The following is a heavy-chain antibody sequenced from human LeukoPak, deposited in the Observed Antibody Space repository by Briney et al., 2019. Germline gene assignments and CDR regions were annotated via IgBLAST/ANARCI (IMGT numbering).Heavy chain of an antibody. V-gene: IGHV3-66*02. J-gene: IGHJ4*02. CDR3: ASSGAQSSSDEKSFDC. CDR1: GFTVSSNY. D-gene: IGHD3-10*01. CDR2: MYSGGST. Sequence: GGSLRLSCAASGFTVSSNYMSWVRQAPGKGRDWVSVMYSGGSTYYADSAKGRSTISTDNSKKTLYLQMNSLRAEDTGVYYCASSGAQSSSDEKSFDCWGQGTLVTVSS.